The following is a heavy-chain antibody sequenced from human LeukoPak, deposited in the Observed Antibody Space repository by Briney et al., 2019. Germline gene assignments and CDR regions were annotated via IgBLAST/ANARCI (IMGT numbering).Heavy chain of an antibody. J-gene: IGHJ4*02. CDR1: GFTFTSYT. V-gene: IGHV3-48*01. Sequence: PGGSLRLSCVASGFTFTSYTMNWVRQAPGTGLEWLSLITASSGTIHYADSVEGRFTVSRDNGKSSLYLQMNSLRVEDTGIYYCVREVVSAGTGDYWGQGALVTVSS. CDR2: ITASSGTI. D-gene: IGHD6-13*01. CDR3: VREVVSAGTGDY.